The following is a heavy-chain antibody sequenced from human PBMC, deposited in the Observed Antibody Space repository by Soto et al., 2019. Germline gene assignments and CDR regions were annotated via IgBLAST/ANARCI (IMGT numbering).Heavy chain of an antibody. Sequence: SVKVSCKASGGTFSSYAISWVRQAPGQGLEWMGGIIPIFGTANYAQKFQGRVTITADESTSTAYMELSSLRSEDTAVYYCARVERYYDFWSGYLPYGMDVWGQGTTVTVSS. D-gene: IGHD3-3*01. CDR1: GGTFSSYA. J-gene: IGHJ6*02. V-gene: IGHV1-69*13. CDR2: IIPIFGTA. CDR3: ARVERYYDFWSGYLPYGMDV.